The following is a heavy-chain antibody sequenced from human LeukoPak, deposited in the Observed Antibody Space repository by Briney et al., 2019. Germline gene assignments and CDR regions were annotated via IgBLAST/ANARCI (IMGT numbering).Heavy chain of an antibody. Sequence: ASVKVSCKASGYTFTSYGISWVRQAPGQGLEWMGWISAYNGNTGYAQKFQGRVTMTRNTSISTAYMELSSLRSEDTAVYYCARDRYYGSVEEGFGRRSNINYYGMDVWGQGTTVTVSS. V-gene: IGHV1-8*02. CDR3: ARDRYYGSVEEGFGRRSNINYYGMDV. CDR1: GYTFTSYG. J-gene: IGHJ6*02. CDR2: ISAYNGNT. D-gene: IGHD3-10*01.